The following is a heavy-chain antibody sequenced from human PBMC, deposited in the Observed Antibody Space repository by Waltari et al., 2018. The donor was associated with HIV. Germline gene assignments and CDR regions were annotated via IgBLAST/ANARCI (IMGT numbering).Heavy chain of an antibody. CDR2: IKSKTDGGTT. D-gene: IGHD2-2*01. V-gene: IGHV3-15*01. CDR1: GFTFSNAW. Sequence: LSCAASGFTFSNAWMSWVRQAPGKGLEWVGRIKSKTDGGTTDYAAPVKGRFTISRDDSKNTLYLQMNSLKTEDTAVYYCTPEGVVDAFDIWGQGTMVTVSS. CDR3: TPEGVVDAFDI. J-gene: IGHJ3*02.